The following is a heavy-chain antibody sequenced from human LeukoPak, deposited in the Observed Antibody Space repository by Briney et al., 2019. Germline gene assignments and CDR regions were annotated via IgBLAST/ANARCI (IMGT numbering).Heavy chain of an antibody. Sequence: GASVKVSCKASGHTFTSYYMHWVRQAPGQGLEWMGIINPSGGSTSYAQKFQGRVTMTRDTSTSTVYMELSSLRSEDTAVYYCARDGEYQLLSYNWFDPWGQGTLVTVSS. V-gene: IGHV1-46*01. CDR1: GHTFTSYY. D-gene: IGHD2-2*01. CDR3: ARDGEYQLLSYNWFDP. J-gene: IGHJ5*02. CDR2: INPSGGST.